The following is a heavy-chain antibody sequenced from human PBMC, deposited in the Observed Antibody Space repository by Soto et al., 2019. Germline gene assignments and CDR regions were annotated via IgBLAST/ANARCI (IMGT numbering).Heavy chain of an antibody. D-gene: IGHD2-15*01. V-gene: IGHV1-69*02. CDR2: IIPILGIA. Sequence: ASVKVSCKASVGTFSSYTITWVRQAPGQGLEWMGRIIPILGIANYAQKFQGRVTITADKSTSTAYMELSSLRSEDTAVYYCASWLKGPDIGNYYYGMDVWGQGTTVTVS. CDR1: VGTFSSYT. J-gene: IGHJ6*02. CDR3: ASWLKGPDIGNYYYGMDV.